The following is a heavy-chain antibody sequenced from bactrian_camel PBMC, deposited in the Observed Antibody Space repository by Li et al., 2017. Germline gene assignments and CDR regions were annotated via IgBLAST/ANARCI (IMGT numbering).Heavy chain of an antibody. CDR2: INGGGSTT. CDR1: GFVFRSHV. D-gene: IGHD1*01. CDR3: ARDLTYWDFAY. V-gene: IGHV3S40*01. J-gene: IGHJ6*01. Sequence: QLVESGGGLVQPGGSLRLSCAASGFVFRSHVMTWVRQAPGKGLEWVSRINGGGSTTYYADSVKGRTTVSVDNAKNTVYLQMNSLKPEDTAVYYCARDLTYWDFAYWGQGTQVTVS.